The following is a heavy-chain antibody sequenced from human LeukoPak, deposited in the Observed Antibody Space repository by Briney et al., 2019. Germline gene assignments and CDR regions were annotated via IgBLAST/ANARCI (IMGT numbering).Heavy chain of an antibody. CDR3: ARVPPLSYYGSGSYYRPDWFDP. Sequence: SETLSLTCTVSGGSISSYYWSWIRQPPGKGLEWIGYIYYSGSINYNPSLKSRVTISVDTSKNQFSLKLSSVTAADTAVYYCARVPPLSYYGSGSYYRPDWFDPWGQGTLVTVSS. D-gene: IGHD3-10*01. CDR1: GGSISSYY. J-gene: IGHJ5*02. V-gene: IGHV4-59*08. CDR2: IYYSGSI.